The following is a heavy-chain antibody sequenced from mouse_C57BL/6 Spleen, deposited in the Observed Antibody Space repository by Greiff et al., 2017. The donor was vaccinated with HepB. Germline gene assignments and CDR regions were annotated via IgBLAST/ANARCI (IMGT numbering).Heavy chain of an antibody. D-gene: IGHD2-2*01. V-gene: IGHV5-16*01. J-gene: IGHJ1*03. Sequence: EVKLVESEGGLVQPGSSMKLSCTASGFTFSDYYMAWVRQVPEKGLEWVANINYDGSSTYYLDSLKSRFIISRDNAKNILYLQMSSLKSEDTATYYCARDGGYEFPYFDVWGTGTTVTVSS. CDR2: INYDGSST. CDR3: ARDGGYEFPYFDV. CDR1: GFTFSDYY.